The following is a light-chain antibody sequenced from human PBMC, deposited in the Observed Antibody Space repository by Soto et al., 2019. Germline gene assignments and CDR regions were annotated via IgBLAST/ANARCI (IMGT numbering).Light chain of an antibody. V-gene: IGKV3-15*01. CDR3: QQYNNWPPIT. Sequence: EIVMTQSPATLSVSPGERATLSCRASQSVSSNLAWYQQKPGQAPRLLIYGASTSATGIPARFSGSGAGTELTLTISSLQSEDLAVYYCQQYNNWPPITFGQGTRLEIK. J-gene: IGKJ5*01. CDR1: QSVSSN. CDR2: GAS.